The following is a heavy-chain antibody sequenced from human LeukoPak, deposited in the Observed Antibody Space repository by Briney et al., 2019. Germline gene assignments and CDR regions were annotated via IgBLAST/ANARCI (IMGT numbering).Heavy chain of an antibody. V-gene: IGHV3-33*01. J-gene: IGHJ4*02. CDR3: ARDDADYAHPVDY. CDR1: GFTFSSYG. CDR2: IWYDGSNK. Sequence: PGGSLRLSCVASGFTFSSYGMHWVRQAPGKGLEWVAVIWYDGSNKYYADSVKGRFTISRDNSKNTLYLQMNSLRADDSAVYYCARDDADYAHPVDYWGQGTLVTVS. D-gene: IGHD4-17*01.